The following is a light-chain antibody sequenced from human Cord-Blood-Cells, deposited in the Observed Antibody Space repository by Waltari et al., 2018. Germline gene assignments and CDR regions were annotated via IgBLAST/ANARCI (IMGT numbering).Light chain of an antibody. CDR2: AAS. CDR3: QQSYSTPFT. CDR1: QSISSY. Sequence: DIQMPQSPSSLSASVGDSVTITCRASQSISSYLNWYQQKPGKAPKLLIYAASSLQSGVPSRFSGSGSGTDFTPTISSLQPEDFATYYCQQSYSTPFTFGPGTKVDIK. V-gene: IGKV1-39*01. J-gene: IGKJ3*01.